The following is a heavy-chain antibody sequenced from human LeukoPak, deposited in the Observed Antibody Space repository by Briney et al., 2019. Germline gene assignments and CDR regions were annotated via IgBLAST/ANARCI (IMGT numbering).Heavy chain of an antibody. CDR1: GFTFSSYS. Sequence: GGSLRLSCAASGFTFSSYSMNWVRQAPGKGLEWVSSISSSSSYIYYADSVKGRFTTSRDNAKNSLYLQMNSLRAEDTAVYYCARDRVLGFQHWGQGTLVTVSS. V-gene: IGHV3-21*01. CDR3: ARDRVLGFQH. J-gene: IGHJ1*01. CDR2: ISSSSSYI. D-gene: IGHD6-6*01.